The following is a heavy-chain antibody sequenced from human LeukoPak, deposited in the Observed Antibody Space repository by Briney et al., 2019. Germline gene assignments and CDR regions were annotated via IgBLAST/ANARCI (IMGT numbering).Heavy chain of an antibody. CDR2: IYTSGST. Sequence: PSETLSLTCTVSGGSISSGSYYWSWIRQPAGKGLEWIGRIYTSGSTNYNPSLKSRVTISVDTSKNQFSLKLSSVTAADTAVYYCARGYGYFYYYYYMDVWGKGTTVTVSS. D-gene: IGHD4-17*01. CDR3: ARGYGYFYYYYYMDV. V-gene: IGHV4-61*02. J-gene: IGHJ6*03. CDR1: GGSISSGSYY.